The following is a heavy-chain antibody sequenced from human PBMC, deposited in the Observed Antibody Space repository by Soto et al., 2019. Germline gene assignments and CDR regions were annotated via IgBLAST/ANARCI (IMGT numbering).Heavy chain of an antibody. CDR3: ARVTCSGGSCYSI. V-gene: IGHV3-21*01. Sequence: PGGSLRLSCAASGFTFSSYSMNWVRQAPGKGLEWVSSISSSSSYIYYADSVKGRFTISRDNAKNSLYLQMNSLRAEDTAVYYCARVTCSGGSCYSIWGQGTLVTVSS. CDR1: GFTFSSYS. CDR2: ISSSSSYI. J-gene: IGHJ4*02. D-gene: IGHD2-15*01.